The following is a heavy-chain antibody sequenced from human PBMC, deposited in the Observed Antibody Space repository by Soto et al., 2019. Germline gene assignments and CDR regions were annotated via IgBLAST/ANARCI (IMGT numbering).Heavy chain of an antibody. J-gene: IGHJ4*02. CDR2: IVPIVDTS. V-gene: IGHV1-69*12. CDR1: GGTFSSYA. CDR3: VRVVAIPGYPDN. D-gene: IGHD5-12*01. Sequence: QVQLVQSGAEVRQPASSVKVSCKTSGGTFSSYAISWVRQAPGQGLEWMGGIVPIVDTSTYAQKFQGRVTITADASTSRVYMELSSLRSDDTAVYYCVRVVAIPGYPDNWGQGTLVTVSS.